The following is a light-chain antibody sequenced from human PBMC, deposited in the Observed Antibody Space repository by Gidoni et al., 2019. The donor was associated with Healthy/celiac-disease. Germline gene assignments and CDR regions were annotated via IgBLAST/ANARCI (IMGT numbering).Light chain of an antibody. Sequence: ERVMTQSPATLSVSPGERATLSCRASQSVSSNLAWYQQNPGQAPRLLIYGASTRATGIPARFSGSGSGTEFTLTISSLQSEDFAVYYCQQYNNWPRPFGQGTRLEIK. CDR2: GAS. CDR1: QSVSSN. J-gene: IGKJ5*01. CDR3: QQYNNWPRP. V-gene: IGKV3-15*01.